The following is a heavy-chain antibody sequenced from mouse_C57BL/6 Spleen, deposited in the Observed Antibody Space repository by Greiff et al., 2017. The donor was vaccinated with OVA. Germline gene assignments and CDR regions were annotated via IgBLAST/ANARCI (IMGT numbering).Heavy chain of an antibody. CDR2: ISSGSSTI. Sequence: EVHLVESGGGLVKPGGSLKLSCAASGFTFSDYGMHWVRQAPEKGLEWVAYISSGSSTIYYADTVKGRFTISRDNAKNTLFLQMTRLRSEDTAMYYCAKADYYGSTWYFDVWGTGTTGTVSS. J-gene: IGHJ1*03. D-gene: IGHD1-1*01. V-gene: IGHV5-17*01. CDR1: GFTFSDYG. CDR3: AKADYYGSTWYFDV.